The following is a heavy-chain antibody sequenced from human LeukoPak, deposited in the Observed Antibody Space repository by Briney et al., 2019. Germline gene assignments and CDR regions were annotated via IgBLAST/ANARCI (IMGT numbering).Heavy chain of an antibody. CDR1: GGSFSGYY. J-gene: IGHJ4*02. CDR2: IETSGTT. D-gene: IGHD5-18*01. Sequence: SETLSLTCAVYGGSFSGYYWSWIRQPAGKGLEWIGRIETSGTTNYNPSLKSRVTISVDTSKNQFSLKVSSVIAADTAVYYCAREGGYSYGDAPLHFDNWGQGTLVTVSS. V-gene: IGHV4-4*07. CDR3: AREGGYSYGDAPLHFDN.